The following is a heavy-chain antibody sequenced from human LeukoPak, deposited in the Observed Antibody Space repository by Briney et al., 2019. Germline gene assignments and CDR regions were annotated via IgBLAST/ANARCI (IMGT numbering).Heavy chain of an antibody. CDR3: AREEPGVGYNY. V-gene: IGHV4-59*01. Sequence: SETLSLTCTLCGVSIRSYYCSCVRQPPGKGLEWIGYIYYSGSTNYNPSLKSRVTISVDTSTNQLSLNLSSVAAAAVDLYYCAREEPGVGYNYWGQGTLVTVSS. J-gene: IGHJ4*02. CDR2: IYYSGST. CDR1: GVSIRSYY. D-gene: IGHD6-13*01.